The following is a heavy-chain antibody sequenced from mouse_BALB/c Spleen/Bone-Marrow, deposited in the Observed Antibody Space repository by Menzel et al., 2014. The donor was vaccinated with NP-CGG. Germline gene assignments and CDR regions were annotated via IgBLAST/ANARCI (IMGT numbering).Heavy chain of an antibody. Sequence: VQLQQSGAELARPGASVKLSCKASGYTFTSYWMQWVKQRPGLGLEWIGAIYPGDGDTRYTQKFKGKATLTADKSSSTAYMQLSSLASEDSAVYYCARGDTATWFAYWGQGTLVTVSA. J-gene: IGHJ3*01. V-gene: IGHV1-87*01. CDR1: GYTFTSYW. CDR3: ARGDTATWFAY. CDR2: IYPGDGDT. D-gene: IGHD1-2*01.